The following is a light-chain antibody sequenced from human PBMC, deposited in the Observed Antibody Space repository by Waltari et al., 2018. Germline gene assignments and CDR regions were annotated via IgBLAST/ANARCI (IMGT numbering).Light chain of an antibody. CDR1: QGIGRW. Sequence: DIQLTQSPSTLSASVGDRVTLTCRASQGIGRWLAWYQQKPGKTPDLLIYKASILERGVPSRFSGSGSGTEFTLTITGLQPLDVATYYCQEYDSHWSFGQGTKVEI. CDR2: KAS. J-gene: IGKJ1*01. CDR3: QEYDSHWS. V-gene: IGKV1-5*03.